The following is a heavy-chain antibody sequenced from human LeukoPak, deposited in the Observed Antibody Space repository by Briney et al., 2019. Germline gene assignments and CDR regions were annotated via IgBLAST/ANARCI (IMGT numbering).Heavy chain of an antibody. CDR1: GYSISSGYY. CDR2: IYHSGST. V-gene: IGHV4-38-2*02. Sequence: SETLSLTCAVSGYSISSGYYWGWIRQPPGKGLEWIGSIYHSGSTYYNPSLKSRVTISVDTSKNQFPLKLSSVTAADTTVYYCARDLWFGAFDYWGQGTLVTVSS. J-gene: IGHJ4*02. CDR3: ARDLWFGAFDY. D-gene: IGHD3-10*01.